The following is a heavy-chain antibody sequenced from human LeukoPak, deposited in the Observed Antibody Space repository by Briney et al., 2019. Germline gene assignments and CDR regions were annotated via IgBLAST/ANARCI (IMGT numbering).Heavy chain of an antibody. J-gene: IGHJ4*02. V-gene: IGHV3-23*01. CDR2: ISGSGGST. CDR1: GITLSNYG. CDR3: AKRGVVIRVILVGFHREAYYFDS. D-gene: IGHD3-22*01. Sequence: GSLRLSCAVSGITLSNYGMSWVRQAPGKGLEWVAGISGSGGSTNYADSVKGRFTISRDNPKNTLYLQMNSLRAEDTAVYFCAKRGVVIRVILVGFHREAYYFDSWSQGALVTVSS.